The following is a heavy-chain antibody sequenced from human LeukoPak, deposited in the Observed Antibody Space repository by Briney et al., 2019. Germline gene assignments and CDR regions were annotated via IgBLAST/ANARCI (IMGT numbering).Heavy chain of an antibody. CDR1: GYTFTGYY. V-gene: IGHV1-2*06. CDR3: ARGPHKDY. CDR2: INPNSGGT. Sequence: GASVKVSCKASGYTFTGYYMHWVRQAPGQGLEWMGRINPNSGGTNYAQKFQGRVTMTRDTSTSTVYMELSSLRSEDTAMYYCARGPHKDYWGQGTLVTVSS. J-gene: IGHJ4*02.